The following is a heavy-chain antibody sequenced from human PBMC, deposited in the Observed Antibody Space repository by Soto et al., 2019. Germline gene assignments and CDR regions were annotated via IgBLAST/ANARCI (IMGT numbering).Heavy chain of an antibody. CDR2: ISTYNGNT. D-gene: IGHD3-9*01. V-gene: IGHV1-18*01. CDR3: ATDYDILTGNPVFYY. CDR1: DYTFTTYG. Sequence: QVQLVQSGAEVKKPGASVNVSCRASDYTFTTYGISWVRQAPGQGLEWMGWISTYNGNTDYAQSVQGRVTMTTDTSTGTAYLELRSLRYDDTAVFYCATDYDILTGNPVFYYRGQGTLVTVSS. J-gene: IGHJ4*02.